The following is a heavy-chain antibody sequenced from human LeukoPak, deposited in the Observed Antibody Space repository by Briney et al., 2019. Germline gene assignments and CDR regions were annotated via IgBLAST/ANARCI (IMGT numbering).Heavy chain of an antibody. CDR1: GYTFICYY. D-gene: IGHD5-18*01. J-gene: IGHJ5*02. CDR2: INPNTGVT. CDR3: AREGDTAIDTNGFDP. V-gene: IGHV1-2*02. Sequence: ASVKVSCKASGYTFICYYLHWVRQAPGQGLEWMGWINPNTGVTNYAQRFQGRVTMTRDTSTSTAHMELSRLRSDDTAVYYCAREGDTAIDTNGFDPWGQGSLVTVFS.